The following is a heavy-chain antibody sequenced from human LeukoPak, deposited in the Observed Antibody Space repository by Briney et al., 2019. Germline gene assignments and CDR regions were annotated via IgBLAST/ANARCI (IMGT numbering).Heavy chain of an antibody. J-gene: IGHJ4*02. D-gene: IGHD2-15*01. Sequence: SVKVSCKASGGTFSSYAISWVRQAPGQGLEWMGGIIPIFGTANYAQKFQGRVTITADESTSTAYMELSSLRSEDTAVYYCARGRGYCSGGSCQSLFDDWGQGTLVTVSS. CDR1: GGTFSSYA. CDR2: IIPIFGTA. V-gene: IGHV1-69*13. CDR3: ARGRGYCSGGSCQSLFDD.